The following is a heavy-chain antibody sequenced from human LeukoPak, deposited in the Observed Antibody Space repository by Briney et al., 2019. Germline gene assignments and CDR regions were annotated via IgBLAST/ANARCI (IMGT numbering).Heavy chain of an antibody. CDR3: ARDWQLPSGPDVFDI. D-gene: IGHD1-1*01. CDR2: ITAYDGDT. J-gene: IGHJ3*02. Sequence: GASVKVSCKASGFSFPSYGISGVRQAPGQGLEWIGWITAYDGDTNYAEKFQGRVTMATDTSTSTASMELWSLRSDDTAVCYCARDWQLPSGPDVFDIWGQGTVVTVSS. CDR1: GFSFPSYG. V-gene: IGHV1-18*01.